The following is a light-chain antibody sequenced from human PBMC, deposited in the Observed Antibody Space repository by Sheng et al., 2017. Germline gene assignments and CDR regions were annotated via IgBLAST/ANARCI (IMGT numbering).Light chain of an antibody. J-gene: IGKJ4*01. CDR3: QQYIRYPLT. CDR1: QSISGY. Sequence: IQMTQSPSTLSASVGDRVTITCRASQSISGYLAWYQQKPGKATKFLIHKASSLESGVPSRFSGSGSGTEFTLTINSLQPDDFATYYCQQYIRYPLTFGGGTKVEIK. V-gene: IGKV1-5*03. CDR2: KAS.